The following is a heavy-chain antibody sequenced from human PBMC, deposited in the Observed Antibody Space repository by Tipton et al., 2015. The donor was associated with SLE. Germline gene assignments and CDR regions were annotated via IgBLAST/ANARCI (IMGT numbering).Heavy chain of an antibody. J-gene: IGHJ5*02. V-gene: IGHV4-31*03. CDR1: GGSISSSTYN. CDR2: IYYSGST. D-gene: IGHD6-13*01. Sequence: TLSLTCSVSGGSISSSTYNWSWIRQHPGKGLEWIGYIYYSGSTYYNPSLKSRVTISVDTSKNQFSLKLSSVTAADTAVYYCARGWRLYSSSCRWFDPWGQGTLVTVSS. CDR3: ARGWRLYSSSCRWFDP.